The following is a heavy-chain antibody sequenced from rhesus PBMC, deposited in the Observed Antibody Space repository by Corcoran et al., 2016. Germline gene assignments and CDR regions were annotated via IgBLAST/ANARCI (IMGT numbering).Heavy chain of an antibody. J-gene: IGHJ1*01. CDR2: FGGINGIT. V-gene: IGHV4-165*01. Sequence: QVHLQESGPGLVKPSETLSLTCAVFRGSICVYYWSWIRQVPGKGVEWIGYFGGINGITDYNASLRGRVSISTDTSKNQFSLELRSVTAADTALYYCARAGPYSDHAESFELWGRGAQVIVSS. D-gene: IGHD5-24*01. CDR3: ARAGPYSDHAESFEL. CDR1: RGSICVYY.